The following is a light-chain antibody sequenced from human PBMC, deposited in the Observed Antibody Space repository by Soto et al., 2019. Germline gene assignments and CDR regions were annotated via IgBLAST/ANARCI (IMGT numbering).Light chain of an antibody. J-gene: IGKJ4*01. CDR3: QQYGDWPLT. CDR1: QSVGNN. V-gene: IGKV3-15*01. Sequence: EIVVTQSPATLSVSPGERATLSCRASQSVGNNFAWYQQKPGQAPRLLIFATPTRATGVPARFSGSGSGTEFTLTLSSLQSEDFAVYYCQQYGDWPLTFGGGAKVEIE. CDR2: ATP.